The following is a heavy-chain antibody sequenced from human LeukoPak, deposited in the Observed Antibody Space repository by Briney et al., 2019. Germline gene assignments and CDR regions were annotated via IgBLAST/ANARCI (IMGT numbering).Heavy chain of an antibody. D-gene: IGHD3-16*01. J-gene: IGHJ3*02. V-gene: IGHV4-61*02. Sequence: SQTLSLTCTVSGDSISCGRYYWSWIRQPAGKGLEWIGRIYTTGSSNYNPSLKSRVTISVDTSKNHFSLKLNSVIAADTAVYYCARGHIGGSNWDALHIWGQGTMVTVSS. CDR1: GDSISCGRYY. CDR2: IYTTGSS. CDR3: ARGHIGGSNWDALHI.